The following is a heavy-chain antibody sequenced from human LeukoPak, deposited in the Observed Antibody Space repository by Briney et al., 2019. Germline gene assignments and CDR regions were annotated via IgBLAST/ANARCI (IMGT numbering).Heavy chain of an antibody. Sequence: GGSLRLSCAASGFTFSSYGMHWVRQAPGKGLEWVAVIWYDGSNKYYADSVKGQFTISRDNAKNSLYLQMNSLRAEDTAVYYCASAGDAVAGTGFDYWGQGTLVTVSS. D-gene: IGHD6-19*01. CDR1: GFTFSSYG. V-gene: IGHV3-33*03. CDR3: ASAGDAVAGTGFDY. CDR2: IWYDGSNK. J-gene: IGHJ4*02.